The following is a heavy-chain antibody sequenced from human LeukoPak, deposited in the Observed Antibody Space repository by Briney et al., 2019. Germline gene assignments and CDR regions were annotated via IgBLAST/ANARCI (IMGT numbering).Heavy chain of an antibody. V-gene: IGHV1-69*06. D-gene: IGHD6-6*01. J-gene: IGHJ4*02. CDR3: ARLSPSIAARRPIYYFDY. CDR1: GGTFSSYA. Sequence: ASVKVSCKASGGTFSSYAISWVRQAPGQGLEWMGGIIPIFDTANYAQKFQGRVTITADKSTSTAYMELSSLRSEDTAVYYCARLSPSIAARRPIYYFDYWGQGTLVTVSS. CDR2: IIPIFDTA.